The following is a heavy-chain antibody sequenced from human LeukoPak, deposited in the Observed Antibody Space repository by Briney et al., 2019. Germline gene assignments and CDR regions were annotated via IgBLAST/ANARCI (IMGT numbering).Heavy chain of an antibody. CDR2: IYYSGST. D-gene: IGHD3-9*01. J-gene: IGHJ4*02. V-gene: IGHV4-59*01. Sequence: PSETLSLTCTVSGGSISSYYWSWIRQPPGKGLEWIGYIYYSGSTNYNPSLKSRVTISVDTSKNQFSLKLTSVTAADTALYYCAKDLGYDILTGLDYWGQGTLVTVSS. CDR1: GGSISSYY. CDR3: AKDLGYDILTGLDY.